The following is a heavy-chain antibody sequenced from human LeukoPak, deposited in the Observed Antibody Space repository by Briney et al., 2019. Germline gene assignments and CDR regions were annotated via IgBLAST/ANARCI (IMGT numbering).Heavy chain of an antibody. V-gene: IGHV4-34*01. CDR1: GGSFSGYY. D-gene: IGHD1-26*01. Sequence: SETLSLTCAVYGGSFSGYYWNWIRQPPGKGLEWIGEINHSGSTNYNPSLKSRVTISVDTSKNQFSLKLSSVTAADTAVYYCARKWTYYYYMDVWGKGTTVTVSS. CDR3: ARKWTYYYYMDV. CDR2: INHSGST. J-gene: IGHJ6*03.